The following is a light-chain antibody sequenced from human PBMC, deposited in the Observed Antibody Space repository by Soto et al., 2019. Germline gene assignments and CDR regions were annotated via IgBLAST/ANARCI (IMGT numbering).Light chain of an antibody. Sequence: DIQLTQSPSFLSASVGDRVTITCRASQGISSYLVWYQQKPGKAPKLLIYAASSLQSGVPPRFSGSGSGTEFTLTISSLQPEDFATYFCQQLNTYPFTFGGGTKVEIK. J-gene: IGKJ4*01. CDR3: QQLNTYPFT. CDR2: AAS. CDR1: QGISSY. V-gene: IGKV1-9*01.